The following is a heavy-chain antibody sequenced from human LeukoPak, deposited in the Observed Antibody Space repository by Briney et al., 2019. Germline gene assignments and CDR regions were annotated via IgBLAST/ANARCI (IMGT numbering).Heavy chain of an antibody. V-gene: IGHV4-39*01. CDR2: VFYSGSA. J-gene: IGHJ4*02. CDR3: ARHNYDVFWGTFDW. Sequence: SETLSLTCTVSGGSISSSSYYWGWIRQTPGKGLEWIGSVFYSGSAYYDTSLKSRVTISADTPKIQFSLKLTSVTAADTAIYFCARHNYDVFWGTFDWWGQGTLVTVSS. CDR1: GGSISSSSYY. D-gene: IGHD3/OR15-3a*01.